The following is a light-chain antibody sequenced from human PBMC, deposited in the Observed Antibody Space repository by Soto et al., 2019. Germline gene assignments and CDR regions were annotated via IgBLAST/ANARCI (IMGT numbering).Light chain of an antibody. CDR3: QQYGSSPYT. Sequence: DIVLTQSPGTLSLSPGERATLSCRASQSVSSSYLAWYQQKPGQAPRLLIYGASSRATGIPDRFSGSGSGTDFTITISRLEPDDLAVYYCQQYGSSPYTFGQGTKLEIK. CDR1: QSVSSSY. CDR2: GAS. J-gene: IGKJ2*01. V-gene: IGKV3-20*01.